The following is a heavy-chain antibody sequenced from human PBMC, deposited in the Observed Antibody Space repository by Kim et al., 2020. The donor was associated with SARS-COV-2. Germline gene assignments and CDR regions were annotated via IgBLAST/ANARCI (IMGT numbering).Heavy chain of an antibody. CDR2: ISYDGSNK. D-gene: IGHD3-10*01. J-gene: IGHJ4*02. CDR1: GFTFSSYG. Sequence: GGSLRLSCAASGFTFSSYGMHWVRQAPGKGLEWVAVISYDGSNKYYADSVKGRFTISRDNSKNTLYLQMNSLRAEDTAVYYCAKGVEGGPDYYGSGSYNPSGLYYFDYWGQGTLVTVSS. CDR3: AKGVEGGPDYYGSGSYNPSGLYYFDY. V-gene: IGHV3-30*18.